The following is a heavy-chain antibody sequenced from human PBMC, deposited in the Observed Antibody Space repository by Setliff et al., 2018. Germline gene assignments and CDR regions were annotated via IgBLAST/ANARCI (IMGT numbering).Heavy chain of an antibody. J-gene: IGHJ5*02. CDR3: ATRTTATTIGWFDP. Sequence: ASVKVSCKASGYTFTSHYMHWVRQAPGLGLEWMGTINPSSGRTSYAQKFQGRVTMTRDTSTSTVYMDMSSLRSEDTAVYHCATRTTATTIGWFDPWGQGTLVTVSS. V-gene: IGHV1-46*01. D-gene: IGHD4-4*01. CDR2: INPSSGRT. CDR1: GYTFTSHY.